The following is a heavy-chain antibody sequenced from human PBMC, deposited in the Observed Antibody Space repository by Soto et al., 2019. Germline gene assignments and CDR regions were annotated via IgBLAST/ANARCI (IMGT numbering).Heavy chain of an antibody. CDR3: AKDLNYDFWSGYSAYGMDV. V-gene: IGHV3-23*01. D-gene: IGHD3-3*01. CDR1: GFIFSSYA. Sequence: EVQLLESGGGLVQPGGSLRVSCAASGFIFSSYAMTWVRQAPGKGLEWVSFISGSGGSTYYADSVKGRFTISRDNSKSTLYLQMNSLRAEDTAVYYCAKDLNYDFWSGYSAYGMDVWGQGTTVTVSS. CDR2: ISGSGGST. J-gene: IGHJ6*02.